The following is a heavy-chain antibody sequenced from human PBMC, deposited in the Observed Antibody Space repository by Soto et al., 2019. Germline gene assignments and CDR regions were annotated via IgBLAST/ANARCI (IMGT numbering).Heavy chain of an antibody. CDR3: ARGPTGWYGYDY. CDR2: INSDATTK. CDR1: GFTFSSSG. Sequence: EVQLVESGGGLVQPGGSLRLSCVASGFTFSSSGMHWVRQAPGKGLVWVSRINSDATTKNYAESAKGRFTIARDNAENTLYLQMASLTAEDTAVYYCARGPTGWYGYDYWGQGTLLTVSS. J-gene: IGHJ4*02. V-gene: IGHV3-74*01. D-gene: IGHD6-19*01.